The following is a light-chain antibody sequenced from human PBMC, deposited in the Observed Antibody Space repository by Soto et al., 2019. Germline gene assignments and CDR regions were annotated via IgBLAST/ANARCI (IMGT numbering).Light chain of an antibody. V-gene: IGKV3-20*01. J-gene: IGKJ2*01. Sequence: SVLTQSPGTLSLSPGERATLSCRATQSVTNNYFAWYQQKPGQSPRLLIYGVSSRATDIPDRFSGSGYRTDFTLTISRLEPEDFVVYYCQQYSSLPHTFGQGTKLEVK. CDR1: QSVTNNY. CDR2: GVS. CDR3: QQYSSLPHT.